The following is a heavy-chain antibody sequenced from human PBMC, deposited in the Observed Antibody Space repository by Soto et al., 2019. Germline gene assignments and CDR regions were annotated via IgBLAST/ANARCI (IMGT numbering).Heavy chain of an antibody. V-gene: IGHV3-23*01. CDR1: GFTFSIFA. Sequence: EVQLLESGGDLVQPGGSLRLSCAASGFTFSIFAMSWVRQSPGKGLEWVSTISGGGGSTYYADAVKGRFSISRDNSMGTLYLQMKSLRVEGTAICYCTKEVSLGSTVDLGYWGQGTLVTVSS. D-gene: IGHD7-27*01. J-gene: IGHJ4*02. CDR3: TKEVSLGSTVDLGY. CDR2: ISGGGGST.